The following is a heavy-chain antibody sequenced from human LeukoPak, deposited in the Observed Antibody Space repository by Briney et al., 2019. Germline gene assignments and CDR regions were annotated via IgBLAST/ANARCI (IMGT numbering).Heavy chain of an antibody. D-gene: IGHD3-10*01. J-gene: IGHJ4*02. CDR1: GFTFSTYG. CDR2: IRYDGSNK. CDR3: AKDRSSGSYYTFEY. V-gene: IGHV3-30*02. Sequence: KPGGSLRLSCAASGFTFSTYGMHWVRQAPGKGLEWVAFIRYDGSNKYHADSVKGRFTISRDNSKNTLYVQMNSLRAEDTAVYYCAKDRSSGSYYTFEYWGQGTLVTVSS.